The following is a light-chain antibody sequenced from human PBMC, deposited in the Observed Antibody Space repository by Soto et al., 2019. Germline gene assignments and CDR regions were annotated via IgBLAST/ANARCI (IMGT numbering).Light chain of an antibody. CDR3: QQYYSIPIT. J-gene: IGKJ5*01. V-gene: IGKV4-1*01. CDR2: WAS. Sequence: VITQSPDSRAVSLSGSATIKCEASQSVLYSSDNKNYLTWYQQKPGQPPKLLIYWASTRESGVPDRFSGSGSGTDFTLTISSLQAEDVAVYYCQQYYSIPITFGQGTRLEIK. CDR1: QSVLYSSDNKNY.